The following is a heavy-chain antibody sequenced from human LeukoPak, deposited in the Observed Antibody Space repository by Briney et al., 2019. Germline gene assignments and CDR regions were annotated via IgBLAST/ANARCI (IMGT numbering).Heavy chain of an antibody. V-gene: IGHV3-30*02. Sequence: GGSLRLSCAASGFTFSSYGMHWVHQAPGKGLEWVAFIRYDGSNTYYADSVKGRFTISRDNSKNTLYLHMNSLRAEDTAVYYCAKDSRVTIFGVDPLFDPWGRGTLVTVSS. CDR2: IRYDGSNT. CDR1: GFTFSSYG. D-gene: IGHD3-3*01. CDR3: AKDSRVTIFGVDPLFDP. J-gene: IGHJ5*02.